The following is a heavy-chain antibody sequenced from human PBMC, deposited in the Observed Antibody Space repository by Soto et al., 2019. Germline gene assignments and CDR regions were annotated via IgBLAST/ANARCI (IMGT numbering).Heavy chain of an antibody. Sequence: QVQLVQSGTEVKKPGASVKVSCKASGYTFTTHYMHWVRQASGQGLEWMGIINPSGGRTTYALKFQGRVTMTSDTSTNTVYVELTSLRSEDTAIYFCARAGENYGSGTFSPPLRYYFNSWGQGTLVTVSS. CDR3: ARAGENYGSGTFSPPLRYYFNS. D-gene: IGHD3-10*01. CDR2: INPSGGRT. V-gene: IGHV1-46*01. CDR1: GYTFTTHY. J-gene: IGHJ4*02.